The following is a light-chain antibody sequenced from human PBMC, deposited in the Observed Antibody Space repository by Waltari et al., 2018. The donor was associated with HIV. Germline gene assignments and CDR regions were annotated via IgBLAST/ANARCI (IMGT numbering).Light chain of an antibody. Sequence: EIVLTQSPGTLSLSPGERATLSCRASHSVGAYDLAWYQHKPGQAPRLLIYATSRRATGIPDRFSGSGSGTDFTLTITRLEPEDFAVYYSQRYDNSPLYTFGQGTKVQIK. V-gene: IGKV3-20*01. CDR1: HSVGAYD. CDR3: QRYDNSPLYT. J-gene: IGKJ2*01. CDR2: ATS.